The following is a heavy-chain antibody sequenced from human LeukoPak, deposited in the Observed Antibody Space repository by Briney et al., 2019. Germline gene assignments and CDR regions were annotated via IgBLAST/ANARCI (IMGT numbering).Heavy chain of an antibody. V-gene: IGHV4-59*12. Sequence: PSETLSLTCPVSGGSISSYYWSWIRQPAGKGREWVGFIYYSGSTNYHRSLKGGAAISVDTPRNQFSLKLSSLTAADTAVYYCARGETVLLLFGGLNRNWFDPWGQGTLVTVSS. J-gene: IGHJ5*02. CDR1: GGSISSYY. D-gene: IGHD3-10*01. CDR3: ARGETVLLLFGGLNRNWFDP. CDR2: IYYSGST.